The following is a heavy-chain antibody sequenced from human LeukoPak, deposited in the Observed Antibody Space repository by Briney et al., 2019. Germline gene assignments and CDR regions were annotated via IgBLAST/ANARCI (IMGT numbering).Heavy chain of an antibody. Sequence: TGGSLRLSCAASGFTFDDYAMHWVRQAPGKGLEWVSGISWNSGSIGYADSVKGRFTISRDNAKNSLYLQMNSLRAEDTAVYYCAKPAKTDYADYWGQGTLVTVSS. V-gene: IGHV3-9*01. J-gene: IGHJ4*02. D-gene: IGHD1-14*01. CDR1: GFTFDDYA. CDR3: AKPAKTDYADY. CDR2: ISWNSGSI.